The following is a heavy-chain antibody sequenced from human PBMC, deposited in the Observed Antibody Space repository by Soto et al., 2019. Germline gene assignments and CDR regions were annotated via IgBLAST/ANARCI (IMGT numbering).Heavy chain of an antibody. CDR1: GGSISSSSYY. D-gene: IGHD2-8*01. CDR2: IYYSGST. CDR3: ARHPYCTNGVCYTNWFDP. J-gene: IGHJ5*02. V-gene: IGHV4-39*01. Sequence: PSETLSLTCTVSGGSISSSSYYWGWIRQPPGKGLEWIGSIYYSGSTYYNPSLKSRVTISVDTSKNQFSLKLSSVTAADTAVYYRARHPYCTNGVCYTNWFDPWGQGTLVTVSS.